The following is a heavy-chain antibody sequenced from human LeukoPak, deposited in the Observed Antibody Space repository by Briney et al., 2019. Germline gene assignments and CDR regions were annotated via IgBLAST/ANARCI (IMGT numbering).Heavy chain of an antibody. V-gene: IGHV4-34*01. Sequence: PSETLSLTCAVYGGSFSGYYWSWIRQPPGKGLEWIGEINHSGSTNYNPSLKSRVTISVDTSKNQFSLKLSSVTAADTAVYYCARDPFYCSSTSCQRYNWFDPWGQGTLATVSS. D-gene: IGHD2-2*01. CDR1: GGSFSGYY. CDR2: INHSGST. CDR3: ARDPFYCSSTSCQRYNWFDP. J-gene: IGHJ5*02.